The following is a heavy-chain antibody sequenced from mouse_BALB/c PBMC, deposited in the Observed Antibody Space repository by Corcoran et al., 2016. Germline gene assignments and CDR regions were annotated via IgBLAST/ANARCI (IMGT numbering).Heavy chain of an antibody. Sequence: QIQLVQSGPELKKPGETVKISCKASGYTFTNYGMNWVKQAPGKGLKWMGWINTYTGEPTYADDFKGRFAFSLETSASTAYLQINNLKNEDMATYFCARYGNPSFAYWGQGTLVTVSA. CDR2: INTYTGEP. V-gene: IGHV9-1*02. CDR3: ARYGNPSFAY. D-gene: IGHD2-1*01. CDR1: GYTFTNYG. J-gene: IGHJ3*01.